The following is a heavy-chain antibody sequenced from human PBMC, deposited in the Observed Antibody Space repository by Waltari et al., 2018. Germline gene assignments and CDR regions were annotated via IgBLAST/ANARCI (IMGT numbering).Heavy chain of an antibody. CDR2: INHSVST. CDR1: GGSFNAYY. D-gene: IGHD3-10*01. J-gene: IGHJ4*02. V-gene: IGHV4-34*01. Sequence: QVQLQQWGAGLLKPSETLSLTCAVYGGSFNAYYWSWIRQSSGKGLEWIGEINHSVSTTYNPSLKSQVTISVDTSKNQFSLKLSSVTAADTALYYCARAEGYASGSPRFDYWGQGTLVTVSS. CDR3: ARAEGYASGSPRFDY.